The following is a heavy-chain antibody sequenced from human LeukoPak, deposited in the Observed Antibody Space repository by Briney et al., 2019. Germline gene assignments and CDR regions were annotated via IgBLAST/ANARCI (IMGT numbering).Heavy chain of an antibody. D-gene: IGHD3-10*01. CDR1: GFTFSSYA. CDR3: AKEAHSRGARSYFDY. V-gene: IGHV3-30*04. CDR2: ISYDGSNK. J-gene: IGHJ4*02. Sequence: GGSLRLSCAASGFTFSSYAMHWVRQAPCKGLEWVAVISYDGSNKYYADSVKGRFTISRDNSKNTLYLQTNSLRAEDTAVYYCAKEAHSRGARSYFDYWGQGTLVTVSS.